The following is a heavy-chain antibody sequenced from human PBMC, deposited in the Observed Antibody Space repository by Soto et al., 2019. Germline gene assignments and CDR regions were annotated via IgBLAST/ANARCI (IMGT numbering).Heavy chain of an antibody. CDR3: ARPGGSGWFYFDS. D-gene: IGHD6-13*01. V-gene: IGHV4-4*02. Sequence: SETLSLTCAVSGVSISSINWGSGVRQPPGKGLEWIGEIYHSGSTNYNPSLKSRVTISVDKSKNQFSLKLTSVTAADTAVYYCARPGGSGWFYFDSWGQGSQVTVS. CDR2: IYHSGST. CDR1: GVSISSINW. J-gene: IGHJ4*02.